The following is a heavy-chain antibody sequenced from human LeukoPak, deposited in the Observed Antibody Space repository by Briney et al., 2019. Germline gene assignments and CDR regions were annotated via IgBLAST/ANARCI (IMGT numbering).Heavy chain of an antibody. CDR3: ARQTRGSYYDILTGYPYDAFDI. CDR2: INPNSGGT. J-gene: IGHJ3*02. Sequence: ASVKVSCKASGYTFTSYYMHWVRQAPGQGLEWMGWINPNSGGTNYAQKFQGWVTMTRDTSISTAYMELSRLRSDDTAVYYCARQTRGSYYDILTGYPYDAFDIWGQGTMVTVSS. D-gene: IGHD3-9*01. CDR1: GYTFTSYY. V-gene: IGHV1-2*04.